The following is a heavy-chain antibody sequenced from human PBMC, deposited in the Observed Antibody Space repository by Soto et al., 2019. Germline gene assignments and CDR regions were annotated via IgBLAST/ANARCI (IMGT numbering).Heavy chain of an antibody. CDR2: ISYDGTNK. CDR1: GFTFSSYA. CDR3: AATYSSGPFGEAYSQH. Sequence: QVRLVESGGGVVQPGRSLRLSCAASGFTFSSYAMHWVRQAPGKGLEWLAIISYDGTNKYYADPVKGRFTISRNNXTXXLYLQMNSRRAEDTAMYYCAATYSSGPFGEAYSQHWGQGTLVNVSS. J-gene: IGHJ1*01. V-gene: IGHV3-30-3*01. D-gene: IGHD6-19*01.